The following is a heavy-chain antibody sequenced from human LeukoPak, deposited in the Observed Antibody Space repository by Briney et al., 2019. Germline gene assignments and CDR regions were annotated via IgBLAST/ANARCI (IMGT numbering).Heavy chain of an antibody. V-gene: IGHV1-46*01. CDR3: SRDNSVLDEAWWFNP. Sequence: ASVKVSCKAFGYTFTSNYMHWVRHAPGQGPEWMGVISPIGGSTNYAQKFQGRVTLTTDISTSTDYLELSSLRSEDTAVYYCSRDNSVLDEAWWFNPWGQGTLVTVSS. CDR2: ISPIGGST. CDR1: GYTFTSNY. J-gene: IGHJ5*02. D-gene: IGHD4/OR15-4a*01.